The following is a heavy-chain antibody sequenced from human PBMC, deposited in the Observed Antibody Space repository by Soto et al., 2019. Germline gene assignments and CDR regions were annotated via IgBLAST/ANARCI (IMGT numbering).Heavy chain of an antibody. CDR1: GFTFSSYE. J-gene: IGHJ6*02. D-gene: IGHD6-13*01. CDR3: ARDQEAGSFFPYYYGMDV. Sequence: GGSLRLSCATSGFTFSSYEMNWVRQAPGKWLEWVSYISSSGSTIYYADSVKGRFTISRDNAKNSLYLQMVSLRAEDTAVYYCARDQEAGSFFPYYYGMDVWGQGXTVTVYS. CDR2: ISSSGSTI. V-gene: IGHV3-48*03.